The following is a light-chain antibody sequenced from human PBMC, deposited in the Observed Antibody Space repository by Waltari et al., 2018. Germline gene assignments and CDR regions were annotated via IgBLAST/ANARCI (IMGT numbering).Light chain of an antibody. Sequence: EIVLTQSPATLSLSPGERAPLSCRASQNVNNYLAWYQQKPGQAPRLLIYDASNRAAGIPARFSGSGSGTDFTLTISSLEPEDFAVYYCQQRTNWLTFGGGTKVEIK. J-gene: IGKJ4*01. CDR3: QQRTNWLT. V-gene: IGKV3-11*01. CDR2: DAS. CDR1: QNVNNY.